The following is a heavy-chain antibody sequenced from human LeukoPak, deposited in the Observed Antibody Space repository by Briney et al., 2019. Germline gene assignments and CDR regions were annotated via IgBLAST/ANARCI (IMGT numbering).Heavy chain of an antibody. J-gene: IGHJ4*02. Sequence: GGSLRLSCAASGFTFSSYTMNWVRQAPGKGLEWVSYISSSSSTIYYADSVKGRFTISRDSAKNSVFLHMNSLRAEDTAVYYCAGGAYCGGDCYSNYFDYWGQGTLVTVSS. CDR3: AGGAYCGGDCYSNYFDY. D-gene: IGHD2-21*02. CDR1: GFTFSSYT. V-gene: IGHV3-48*04. CDR2: ISSSSSTI.